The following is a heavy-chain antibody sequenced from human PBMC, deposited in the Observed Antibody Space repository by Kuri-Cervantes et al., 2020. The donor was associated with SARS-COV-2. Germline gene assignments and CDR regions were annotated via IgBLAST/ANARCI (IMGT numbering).Heavy chain of an antibody. J-gene: IGHJ2*01. CDR1: GFTFSSYS. CDR2: INHSGST. D-gene: IGHD6-6*01. CDR3: AQSRSIAARRPWYFDL. Sequence: ESLKISCAASGFTFSSYSMNWVRQPPGKGLEWIGDINHSGSTNYNPSLKSRVTISLDTSTNQFSLKLSSVTAADTAVYYCAQSRSIAARRPWYFDLWGRGTLVTVSS. V-gene: IGHV4-34*08.